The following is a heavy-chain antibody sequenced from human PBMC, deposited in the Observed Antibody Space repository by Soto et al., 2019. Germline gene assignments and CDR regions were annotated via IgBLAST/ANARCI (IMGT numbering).Heavy chain of an antibody. J-gene: IGHJ6*02. D-gene: IGHD3-16*01. CDR3: AREGVRGMDV. Sequence: SVKVSCKASGGTFSSSGISWLRQAPGQGLEWMGGIIPISGTVKYAQKFQGRVTMTRNASISTAYMELSSLRSEDTAVYYCAREGVRGMDVWGQGTTVTVSS. V-gene: IGHV1-69*05. CDR1: GGTFSSSG. CDR2: IIPISGTV.